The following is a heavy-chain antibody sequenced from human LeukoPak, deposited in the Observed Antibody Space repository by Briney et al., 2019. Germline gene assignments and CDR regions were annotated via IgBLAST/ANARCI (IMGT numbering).Heavy chain of an antibody. V-gene: IGHV4-59*12. CDR1: GGSISNCF. CDR3: ASGGYHEHFNY. J-gene: IGHJ4*02. D-gene: IGHD5-18*01. CDR2: VYYSGSS. Sequence: PSETLSLTCNVSGGSISNCFWSWIRQPPGQGLEWIGYVYYSGSSNHNPSLRSRVTISVDMLNSQFSLKLSSVTAADTAVYYCASGGYHEHFNYWGQGTLVTVSS.